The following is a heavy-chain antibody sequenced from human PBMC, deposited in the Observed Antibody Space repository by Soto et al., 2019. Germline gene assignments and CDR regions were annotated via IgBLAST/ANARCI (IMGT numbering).Heavy chain of an antibody. V-gene: IGHV1-8*01. J-gene: IGHJ6*02. CDR2: MNPNSGTT. CDR1: GYTFTSYD. D-gene: IGHD2-15*01. CDR3: ARDRDSVRGDYYYGMDV. Sequence: ASVKVSCKASGYTFTSYDINWVRQATGQGLEWMGWMNPNSGTTGYAQKFQGRVTMTRNTSTSTAYMELSSLRSEDTAVYYCARDRDSVRGDYYYGMDVWGQGTTVTVSS.